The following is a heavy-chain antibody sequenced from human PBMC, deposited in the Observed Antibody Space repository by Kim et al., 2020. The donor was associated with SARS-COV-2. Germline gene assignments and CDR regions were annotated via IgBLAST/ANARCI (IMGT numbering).Heavy chain of an antibody. CDR2: INTATGNP. V-gene: IGHV7-4-1*02. CDR1: GYTFTRYA. CDR3: ARNIGSSSGDWYFDL. J-gene: IGHJ2*01. Sequence: ASVKVSCKASGYTFTRYAMNWVRQAPGQGLEWMGWINTATGNPTYGQGFTGRFVFSLDTSVSTAFLQISSLKADDTAVYYCARNIGSSSGDWYFDLWGRGTLVTVSS. D-gene: IGHD6-6*01.